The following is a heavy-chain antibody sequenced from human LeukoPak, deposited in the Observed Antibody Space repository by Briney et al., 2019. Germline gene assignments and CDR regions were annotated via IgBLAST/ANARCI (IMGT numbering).Heavy chain of an antibody. V-gene: IGHV4-39*07. CDR3: ARDREQWLVQRAEFDY. D-gene: IGHD6-19*01. CDR2: IYYSGST. Sequence: SETLSLTCTVSGGSISSSSYYWGWIRQPPGKGLEWIGSIYYSGSTYYNPSLKSRVTISVDTSKNQFSLKLSSVTAADTAVYYCARDREQWLVQRAEFDYWGQGTLVTVSS. J-gene: IGHJ4*02. CDR1: GGSISSSSYY.